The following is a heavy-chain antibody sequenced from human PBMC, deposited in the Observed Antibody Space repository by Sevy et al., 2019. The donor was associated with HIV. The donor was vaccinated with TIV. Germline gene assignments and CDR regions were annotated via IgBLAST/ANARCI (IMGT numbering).Heavy chain of an antibody. CDR3: ATGREYYNDNSGYFDY. CDR1: GYTLTQLS. Sequence: ASVKVSCKVSGYTLTQLSLHWVRQAPGKGLEWMGGFDPEDGKTIYAQKFQGRLTMTADTSTDTAYMKLSSLGSEDTAAYYCATGREYYNDNSGYFDYWGQGTLVTVSS. J-gene: IGHJ4*02. CDR2: FDPEDGKT. V-gene: IGHV1-24*01. D-gene: IGHD3-22*01.